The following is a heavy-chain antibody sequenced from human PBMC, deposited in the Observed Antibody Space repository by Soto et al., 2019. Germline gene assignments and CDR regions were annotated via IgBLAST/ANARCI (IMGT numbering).Heavy chain of an antibody. CDR3: ARGGWWGYSSSNGVDV. D-gene: IGHD2-15*01. V-gene: IGHV4-61*08. J-gene: IGHJ6*02. CDR1: GGSVSSGDYY. Sequence: PSETLSLTCTVSGGSVSSGDYYWSWIRQSPGKGLEWIGYAHYSGTTNYNPSLNSRVIVSVYTSKNQFSRKLRSVPTADTAVYYCARGGWWGYSSSNGVDVWGQGTSVTHSS. CDR2: AHYSGTT.